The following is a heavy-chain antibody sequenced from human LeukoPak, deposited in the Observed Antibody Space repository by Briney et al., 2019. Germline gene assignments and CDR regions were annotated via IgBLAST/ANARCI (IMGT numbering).Heavy chain of an antibody. J-gene: IGHJ4*02. Sequence: SETLSLTCTVSGGSISSYYWGWIRQPPGKGLEWIGSIYHSGSTYYNPSLKSRVTISVDTSKNQFSLKLSSVTAADTAVYYCARPSLQRYPNFDYRGQGTLVTVSS. CDR3: ARPSLQRYPNFDY. CDR1: GGSISSYY. CDR2: IYHSGST. V-gene: IGHV4-38-2*02. D-gene: IGHD1-1*01.